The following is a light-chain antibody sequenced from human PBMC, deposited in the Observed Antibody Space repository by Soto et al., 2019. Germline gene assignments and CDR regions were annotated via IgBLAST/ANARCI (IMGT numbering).Light chain of an antibody. CDR1: SSNIGAGYD. CDR2: GNS. J-gene: IGLJ2*01. Sequence: QSVLTQPPSVSGAPGQRVTISCTENSSNIGAGYDVHWYQQLPGTAPKLLIYGNSNRPSGVPDRFSGSKSGTSASLAITGLQAEDEADYYCQSYDSSLSVYVVLGGGTKLTV. CDR3: QSYDSSLSVYVV. V-gene: IGLV1-40*01.